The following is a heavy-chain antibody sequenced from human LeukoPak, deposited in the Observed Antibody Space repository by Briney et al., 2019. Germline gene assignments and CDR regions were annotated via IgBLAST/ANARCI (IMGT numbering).Heavy chain of an antibody. Sequence: GGSLRLSCAASGFTFSSYSMNWVRQAPGQGLEWVSYISSSSSTIYFADSVKGRFTISRDTAKNSLYLQMNSLRAEDTAVYYCARGHYGDYVPFDYWGQGTLVTVSS. D-gene: IGHD4-17*01. CDR1: GFTFSSYS. V-gene: IGHV3-48*01. CDR3: ARGHYGDYVPFDY. CDR2: ISSSSSTI. J-gene: IGHJ4*02.